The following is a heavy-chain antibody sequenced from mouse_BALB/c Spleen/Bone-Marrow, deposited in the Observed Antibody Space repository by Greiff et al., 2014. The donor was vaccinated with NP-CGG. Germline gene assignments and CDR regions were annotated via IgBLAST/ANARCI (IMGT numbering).Heavy chain of an antibody. V-gene: IGHV1-18*01. D-gene: IGHD2-1*01. CDR3: VRGFYFGNYVFAY. CDR1: GYTFTEYT. Sequence: VHVKQSGPELVKPGASVKISCKTSGYTFTEYTMHWVKQSLGKSLEWIGAINPNNGGSTYNQKFKGKATSTVDKSSSTAYMELRSLTSEDSAVYYCVRGFYFGNYVFAYWGQGTLVTVSA. J-gene: IGHJ3*01. CDR2: INPNNGGS.